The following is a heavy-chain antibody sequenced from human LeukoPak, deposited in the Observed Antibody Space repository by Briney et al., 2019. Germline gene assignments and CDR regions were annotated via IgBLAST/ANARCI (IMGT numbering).Heavy chain of an antibody. CDR1: GFTFSSNG. CDR2: IWYDGSNK. J-gene: IGHJ4*02. V-gene: IGHV3-33*01. Sequence: GGSLRLSCAASGFTFSSNGMHWVRQAPGKGLEGVALIWYDGSNKYYADFVRGRFTISRDNSKNTLYLQMGSLRAEDTAVYCCARATSGYAEYWGQGTLVTVSS. D-gene: IGHD5-12*01. CDR3: ARATSGYAEY.